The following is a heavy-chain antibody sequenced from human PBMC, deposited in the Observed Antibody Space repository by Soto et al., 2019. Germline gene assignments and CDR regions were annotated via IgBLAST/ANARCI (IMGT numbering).Heavy chain of an antibody. CDR2: IYWDDDK. V-gene: IGHV2-5*02. CDR1: GFSLSTSGVG. Sequence: QITLKESGPTLVKPTQTLTLTCTFSGFSLSTSGVGVGWIRQPPGKALEWLALIYWDDDKRYSPSLKSRLTITKXXSXNXGVLTMTNTDPVDTATYYCAHSRDVVVVAATMWFDPWGQGTLVTVSS. CDR3: AHSRDVVVVAATMWFDP. D-gene: IGHD2-15*01. J-gene: IGHJ5*02.